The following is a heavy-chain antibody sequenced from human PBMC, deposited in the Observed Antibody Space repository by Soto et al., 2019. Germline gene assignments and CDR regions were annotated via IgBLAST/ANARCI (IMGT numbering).Heavy chain of an antibody. V-gene: IGHV4-59*01. D-gene: IGHD6-13*01. CDR1: GGSISSYY. Sequence: SETLSLTCTVSGGSISSYYWSWIRQPPGKGLEWIGYIYYSGSTNYNPSLKSRVTISVDTSKNQFSLKLSSVTAADTAVYYCARKTAAGIDYWGQGTLVTVSS. CDR2: IYYSGST. J-gene: IGHJ4*02. CDR3: ARKTAAGIDY.